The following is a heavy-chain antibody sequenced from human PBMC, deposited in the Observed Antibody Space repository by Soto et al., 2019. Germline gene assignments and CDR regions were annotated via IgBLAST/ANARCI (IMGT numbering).Heavy chain of an antibody. J-gene: IGHJ4*02. CDR2: ISGSGGST. V-gene: IGHV3-23*01. D-gene: IGHD5-12*01. CDR3: AKARGYSGYVSAAFDY. CDR1: GFTFSGYA. Sequence: PGGSLRLSCAASGFTFSGYAMSWVRQAPGKGLEWVSAISGSGGSTYYADSVKGRFTISRDNSKNTLYLQMNSLRAEDTAVYYCAKARGYSGYVSAAFDYWGQGTLVTVSS.